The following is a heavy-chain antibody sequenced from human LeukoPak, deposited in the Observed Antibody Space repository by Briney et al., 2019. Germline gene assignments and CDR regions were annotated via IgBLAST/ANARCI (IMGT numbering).Heavy chain of an antibody. CDR1: GFPFSNSW. CDR3: AGGSSMDV. Sequence: PGGSLRLSCAVSGFPFSNSWMYWVRQAPGKGLEGVANIKKDGSGISYVDSVKGRFIISRDNARNSLYLQMNSLRVEDTAVYFCAGGSSMDVWGKGTVVTVSS. CDR2: IKKDGSGI. J-gene: IGHJ6*04. D-gene: IGHD1-26*01. V-gene: IGHV3-7*03.